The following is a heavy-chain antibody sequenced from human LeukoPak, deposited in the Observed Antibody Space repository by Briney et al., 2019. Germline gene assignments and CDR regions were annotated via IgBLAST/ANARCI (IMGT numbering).Heavy chain of an antibody. J-gene: IGHJ4*02. CDR2: IYSGGST. D-gene: IGHD3-9*01. CDR3: AKDLERGSYYNFDWLPYYFDY. V-gene: IGHV3-53*01. CDR1: GFTVSSNY. Sequence: GGSLRLSCAASGFTVSSNYMSWVRQAPGKGLEWVSVIYSGGSTYYADSVKGRFTISRDNSKNTLYLQMNSLRAEDTAVYYCAKDLERGSYYNFDWLPYYFDYWGQGTLVTVSS.